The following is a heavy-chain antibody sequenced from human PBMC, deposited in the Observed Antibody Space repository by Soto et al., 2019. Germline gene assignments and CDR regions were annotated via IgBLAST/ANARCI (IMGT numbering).Heavy chain of an antibody. Sequence: ASVKVSCKASGYSLTTDYMHWVRQAPGQGLEWMAIMNPSGSSTSYPQTFQDRLTMTRDTSTSTVYMELRSLRSEDTAIYYCARDRSGFRWFDDWGQGTLVTVSS. CDR2: MNPSGSST. D-gene: IGHD3-22*01. CDR1: GYSLTTDY. V-gene: IGHV1-46*01. J-gene: IGHJ5*02. CDR3: ARDRSGFRWFDD.